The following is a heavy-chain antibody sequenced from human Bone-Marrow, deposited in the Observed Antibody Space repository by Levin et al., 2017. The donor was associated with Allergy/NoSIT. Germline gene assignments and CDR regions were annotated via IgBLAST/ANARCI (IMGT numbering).Heavy chain of an antibody. CDR2: IYYSGST. CDR3: ARDCSSTSCDYYYGMDV. V-gene: IGHV4-30-4*01. D-gene: IGHD2-2*01. J-gene: IGHJ6*02. Sequence: PSQTLSLTCTVSGGSISSGDYYWSWIRQPPGKGLEWIGYIYYSGSTYYNPSLKSRVTISVDTSKNQFSLKLSSVTAADTAVYYCARDCSSTSCDYYYGMDVWGQGTTVTVSS. CDR1: GGSISSGDYY.